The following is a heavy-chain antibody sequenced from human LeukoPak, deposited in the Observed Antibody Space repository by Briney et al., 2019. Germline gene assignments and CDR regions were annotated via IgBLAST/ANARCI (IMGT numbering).Heavy chain of an antibody. V-gene: IGHV1-46*01. D-gene: IGHD3-22*01. CDR1: GYTFTSYY. CDR3: ARGEYMIVVWGSWFDP. CDR2: INPSGGST. J-gene: IGHJ5*02. Sequence: ASVKVSCTASGYTFTSYYMHWVRQAPGQGLEWMGIINPSGGSTSYAQKFQGRVTMTRDTSTSTVYMELSSLRSEDTAVYYCARGEYMIVVWGSWFDPWGQGTLVTVSS.